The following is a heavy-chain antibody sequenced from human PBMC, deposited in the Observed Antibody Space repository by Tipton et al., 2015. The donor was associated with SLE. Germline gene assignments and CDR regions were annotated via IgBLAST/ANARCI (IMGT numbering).Heavy chain of an antibody. Sequence: SLRLSCAASGFTFSSYAMHWVRQAPGKGLEWVAVISYDGSNKYYADSVKGRFTISRDNAKNTLYLQMNSLRAEDTAVYYCHRYMDVWGKGTMVTVSS. CDR3: HRYMDV. CDR1: GFTFSSYA. CDR2: ISYDGSNK. V-gene: IGHV3-30*04. J-gene: IGHJ6*03.